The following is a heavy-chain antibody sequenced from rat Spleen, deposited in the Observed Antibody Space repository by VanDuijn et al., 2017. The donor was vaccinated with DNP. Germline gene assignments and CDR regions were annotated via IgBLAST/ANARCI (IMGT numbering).Heavy chain of an antibody. Sequence: EVQLVESGGGLVQPGGSLKLSCATSGFTFSGNYMAWIRQAPGKGLEWIASINPDGGSIGYLGSVKGRFTISRDNAENTVYLQMNSLRSEDTATYYCAKDLQWYAMDAWGQGTSVTVSS. CDR1: GFTFSGNY. V-gene: IGHV5-58*01. CDR3: AKDLQWYAMDA. D-gene: IGHD1-1*01. CDR2: INPDGGSI. J-gene: IGHJ4*01.